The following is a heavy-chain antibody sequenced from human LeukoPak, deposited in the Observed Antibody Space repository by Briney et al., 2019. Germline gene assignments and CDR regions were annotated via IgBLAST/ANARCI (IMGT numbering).Heavy chain of an antibody. Sequence: SETLSLTCTVSGGSVSSGSYYWSWIRQPPGKGLEWIGYIYYSGSTNYNPSLKSRVTISVDTSKNQFSLKLSSVTAADTAVYHRAREAMYSYGNNFDYWGQGTLVTVSS. D-gene: IGHD5-18*01. V-gene: IGHV4-61*01. CDR1: GGSVSSGSYY. CDR2: IYYSGST. J-gene: IGHJ4*02. CDR3: AREAMYSYGNNFDY.